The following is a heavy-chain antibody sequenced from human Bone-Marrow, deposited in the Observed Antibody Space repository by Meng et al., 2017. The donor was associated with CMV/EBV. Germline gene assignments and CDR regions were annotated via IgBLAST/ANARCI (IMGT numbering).Heavy chain of an antibody. D-gene: IGHD2-2*01. CDR1: GDCNRIRNG. CDR3: ARVREGCSRASCTLDP. V-gene: IGHV4-4*02. CDR2: IHHSRGT. Sequence: GDCNRIRNGGTWVRQTTKKELEWSGEIHHSRGTYYKQSLNSRVTRSLDKSKNDFSLDLTSVTAADTGVYYCARVREGCSRASCTLDPWGQGTLVTVSS. J-gene: IGHJ5*02.